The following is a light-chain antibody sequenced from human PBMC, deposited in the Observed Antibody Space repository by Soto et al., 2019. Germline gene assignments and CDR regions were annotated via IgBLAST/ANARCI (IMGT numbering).Light chain of an antibody. Sequence: QSALTQPPSASGSPGQSVTISCTGTRSDVGTYNYVSWYQQHPGKAPKLIIYEVSKRPSGVPDRFSGSKSGNTASLTVSGLLAEDEADYYCSSYAGRNNFYVFGAGTKLTVL. V-gene: IGLV2-8*01. J-gene: IGLJ1*01. CDR2: EVS. CDR3: SSYAGRNNFYV. CDR1: RSDVGTYNY.